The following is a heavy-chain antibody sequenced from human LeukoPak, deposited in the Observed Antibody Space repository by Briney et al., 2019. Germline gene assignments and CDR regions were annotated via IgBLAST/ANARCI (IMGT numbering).Heavy chain of an antibody. CDR2: IIPIFGTT. D-gene: IGHD4-17*01. Sequence: ASVKVSCKASGGTFSSYSISWVRQAPGQGLEWMGGIIPIFGTTNYAQTFQGRVTITADKSTSTAYMELSSLRSEDTAVYFCARYGHSPFFDYWGQGTLVIVSS. J-gene: IGHJ4*02. V-gene: IGHV1-69*06. CDR1: GGTFSSYS. CDR3: ARYGHSPFFDY.